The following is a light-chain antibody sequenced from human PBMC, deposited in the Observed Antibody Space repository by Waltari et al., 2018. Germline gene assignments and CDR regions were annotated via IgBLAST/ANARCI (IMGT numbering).Light chain of an antibody. CDR3: AVLDDSLYGEV. V-gene: IGLV1-44*01. J-gene: IGLJ2*01. CDR2: SND. Sequence: QSVLTQPPSVSGTPGQRVTISCSGSNSNIGSNAVNWYQQVPGRAPKLLIYSNDKGPSGVPDRFSGSKSGTSASLAISVLQSEDESDYFCAVLDDSLYGEVFGGGTKLTVL. CDR1: NSNIGSNA.